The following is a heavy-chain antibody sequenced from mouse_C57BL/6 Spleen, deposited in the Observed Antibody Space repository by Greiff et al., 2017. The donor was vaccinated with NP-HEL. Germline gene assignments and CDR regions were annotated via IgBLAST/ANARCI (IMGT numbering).Heavy chain of an antibody. Sequence: EVQLQESGPELVKPGASVKIPCKASGYTFTDYYMDWVKQSHGKSLEWIGDINPNNGGTIYNQKFKGKATLTVDKSSSTAYMELRSLTSEDTAVYYCARVGYSNYAWFAYWGQGTLVTVSA. J-gene: IGHJ3*01. CDR3: ARVGYSNYAWFAY. D-gene: IGHD2-5*01. CDR2: INPNNGGT. V-gene: IGHV1-18*01. CDR1: GYTFTDYY.